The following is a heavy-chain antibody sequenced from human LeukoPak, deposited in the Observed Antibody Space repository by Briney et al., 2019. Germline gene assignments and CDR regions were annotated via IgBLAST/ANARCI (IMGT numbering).Heavy chain of an antibody. Sequence: ASVKVSCTPPGYTFTSNKIHWLRQAPGQGLEWMGIITPTDGKTGYAQRFQGRVTVTRDTSTNTVYMEMSSLTSDDTAIYYCARDYNWSYDYWGQGTLVTVSS. CDR1: GYTFTSNK. J-gene: IGHJ4*02. D-gene: IGHD1-1*01. V-gene: IGHV1-46*01. CDR2: ITPTDGKT. CDR3: ARDYNWSYDY.